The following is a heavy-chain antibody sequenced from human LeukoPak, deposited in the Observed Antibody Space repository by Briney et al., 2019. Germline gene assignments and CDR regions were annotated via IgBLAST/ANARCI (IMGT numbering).Heavy chain of an antibody. Sequence: GASVKVSCKASGGTFSSYAISWVRQAPGQGLEWMGGIIPIFGTANYAQKFQGRVTITAGESTSTAYMELSSLRSEDTAVYYCARATEYQLLWGAYYYYGMDVWGQGTTVTVSS. CDR3: ARATEYQLLWGAYYYYGMDV. J-gene: IGHJ6*02. V-gene: IGHV1-69*13. CDR2: IIPIFGTA. CDR1: GGTFSSYA. D-gene: IGHD2-2*01.